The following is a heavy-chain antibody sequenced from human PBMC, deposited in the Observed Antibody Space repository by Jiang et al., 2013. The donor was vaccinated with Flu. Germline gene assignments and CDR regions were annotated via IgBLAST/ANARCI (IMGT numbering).Heavy chain of an antibody. CDR1: GFNFNSYD. J-gene: IGHJ6*02. D-gene: IGHD3-10*01. CDR3: ARGRYASGTRNARYSGLDV. V-gene: IGHV3-13*01. Sequence: VQLVESGGGVVQPGGSLRLSCAVSGFNFNSYDIHWVRHTTGKGLEWLSSINNVGDTYYSDSVEGRFTISREDAKNSLYLQMNNLRVGDTAVYYCARGRYASGTRNARYSGLDVWGQGTTLTVSS. CDR2: INNVGDT.